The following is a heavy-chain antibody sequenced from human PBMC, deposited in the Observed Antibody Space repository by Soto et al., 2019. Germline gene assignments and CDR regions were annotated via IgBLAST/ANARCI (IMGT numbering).Heavy chain of an antibody. CDR3: AKDVPPPGGSYQGGFDY. V-gene: IGHV3-30*18. J-gene: IGHJ4*02. CDR2: ISYDGSNK. Sequence: QVQLVESGGGVVQPGRSLRLSCAASGFTFSSYGMHWVRQAPGKGLEWVAVISYDGSNKYDADSVKGRFTISRDNSKNTLYLQMNSLRAEDTAVYYCAKDVPPPGGSYQGGFDYWGQGTLVTVSS. D-gene: IGHD1-26*01. CDR1: GFTFSSYG.